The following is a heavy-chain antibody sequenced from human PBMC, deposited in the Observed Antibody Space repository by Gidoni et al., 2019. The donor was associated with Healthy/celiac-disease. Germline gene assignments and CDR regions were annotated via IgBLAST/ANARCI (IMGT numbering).Heavy chain of an antibody. J-gene: IGHJ4*02. CDR3: ARGPNWKRAYFDY. V-gene: IGHV3-21*01. CDR1: GFTFSSYS. D-gene: IGHD1-1*01. CDR2: ISSSSSYI. Sequence: EVQLVESGGGLVKPGGSLRLYCAASGFTFSSYSMNWVRQAPGKGLEWVSSISSSSSYIYYADSVKGRFTISRDNAKNSLYLQMNSLRAEDTAVYYCARGPNWKRAYFDYWGQGTLVTVSS.